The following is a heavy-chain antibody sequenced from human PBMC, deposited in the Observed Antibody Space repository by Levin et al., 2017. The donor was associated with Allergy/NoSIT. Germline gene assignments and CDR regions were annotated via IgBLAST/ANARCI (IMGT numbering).Heavy chain of an antibody. Sequence: GESLKISCKGSGYIFSDFWIGWVRQMPGKGLEWMGIIYPGDSETRYSPSFRGQVTISADKSISTAYLQWSSLKASDTAMYYCARRGRYSSSWYGDDWGQGPLVTVSS. CDR2: IYPGDSET. CDR1: GYIFSDFW. D-gene: IGHD6-13*01. J-gene: IGHJ4*02. V-gene: IGHV5-51*01. CDR3: ARRGRYSSSWYGDD.